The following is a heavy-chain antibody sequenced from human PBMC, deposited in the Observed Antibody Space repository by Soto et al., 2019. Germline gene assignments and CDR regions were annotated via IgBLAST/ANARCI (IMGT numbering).Heavy chain of an antibody. D-gene: IGHD5-12*01. CDR3: ESLDRGYNLNY. CDR2: IWYDGSNK. Sequence: PGGSLRLSCAASGFTFSSYGMHWVRQAPGKGLEWVAVIWYDGSNKYYADSVKGRFTISRDNSKNTLYLQMNSLRAEDTAVYYCESLDRGYNLNYWGQGNLVTVSS. V-gene: IGHV3-33*01. CDR1: GFTFSSYG. J-gene: IGHJ4*02.